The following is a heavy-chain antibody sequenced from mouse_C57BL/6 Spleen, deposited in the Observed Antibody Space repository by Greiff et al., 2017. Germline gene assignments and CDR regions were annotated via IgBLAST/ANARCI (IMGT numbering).Heavy chain of an antibody. J-gene: IGHJ4*01. D-gene: IGHD3-2*02. Sequence: VQLQQSGAELMKPGASVKLSCKATGYTFTGYWIEWVKQRPGHGLEWIGEILPGSGRTNYNEKFKGKATFTADTSSNTAYMQLSSLTTEDSAIYYCASDSSSGDVYSMDYWGQGTSVTVSS. CDR2: ILPGSGRT. CDR1: GYTFTGYW. CDR3: ASDSSSGDVYSMDY. V-gene: IGHV1-9*01.